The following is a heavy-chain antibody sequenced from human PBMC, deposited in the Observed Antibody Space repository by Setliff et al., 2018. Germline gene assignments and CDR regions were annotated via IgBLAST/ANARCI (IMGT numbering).Heavy chain of an antibody. D-gene: IGHD1-26*01. J-gene: IGHJ4*02. V-gene: IGHV5-51*01. Sequence: GESLKISCKGSGYSFTKYWIGWVRQMPGKGLEWMGIIYPDNSDTKYRPSLQGQVTISADKSIDTAYLQWSSLRASDTAMYYYARLVVVGTTKIYDYWGQGTLVTVSS. CDR2: IYPDNSDT. CDR1: GYSFTKYW. CDR3: ARLVVVGTTKIYDY.